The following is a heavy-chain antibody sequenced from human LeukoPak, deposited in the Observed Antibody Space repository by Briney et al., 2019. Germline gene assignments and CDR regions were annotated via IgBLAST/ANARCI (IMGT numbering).Heavy chain of an antibody. CDR1: GFTFSSYA. Sequence: PGGSLRLSCAASGFTFSSYAMSWVRQAPGKGLEWVSAISGSGGSTYYADSVKGRFTISRDNSKNTLYLQMNSLRAEDTAVYYCAKVDCSSTSCYLDYYYYYMDVWAKGPRSPSP. CDR3: AKVDCSSTSCYLDYYYYYMDV. J-gene: IGHJ6*03. D-gene: IGHD2-2*01. V-gene: IGHV3-23*01. CDR2: ISGSGGST.